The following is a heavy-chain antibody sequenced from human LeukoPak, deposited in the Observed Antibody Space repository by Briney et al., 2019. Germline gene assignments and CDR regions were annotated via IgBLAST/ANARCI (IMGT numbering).Heavy chain of an antibody. Sequence: PGGSLRLSCAASGFTFSSYGMHWVRQAPGKGLEWVAVIWYDGSNKYYADSVKGRFTISRDNSKNTLYLQMNSLRAEDTAVYYCARDGVYGSSSSWYFDYWGQGTLVTASS. CDR2: IWYDGSNK. CDR3: ARDGVYGSSSSWYFDY. V-gene: IGHV3-33*01. J-gene: IGHJ4*02. D-gene: IGHD6-13*01. CDR1: GFTFSSYG.